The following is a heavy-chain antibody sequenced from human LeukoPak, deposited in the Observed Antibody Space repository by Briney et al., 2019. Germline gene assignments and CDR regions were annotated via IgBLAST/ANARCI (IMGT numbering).Heavy chain of an antibody. V-gene: IGHV4-59*08. Sequence: SETLSLTCTVSGGSISNYYWSWIRQPPGKGLEWIGYIYYIGSTNYNPSLKGRVTISVDTSKTQFSLKLSSVTAADTAVYYCARLGYNPYFDYWGQGTLVTVSS. D-gene: IGHD5-24*01. CDR1: GGSISNYY. CDR3: ARLGYNPYFDY. CDR2: IYYIGST. J-gene: IGHJ4*02.